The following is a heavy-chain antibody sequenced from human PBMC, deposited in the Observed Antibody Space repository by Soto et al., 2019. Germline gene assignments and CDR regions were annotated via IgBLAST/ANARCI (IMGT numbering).Heavy chain of an antibody. CDR1: GFTFSSYS. V-gene: IGHV3-48*02. CDR3: ASLLGGYSYGPRYYYYGMDV. Sequence: EVQLVESGGGLVQPGGSLRLSCAASGFTFSSYSMNWVRQAPGKGLEWVSYISSSSSTIYYADSVKGRFTISRDNAKNSLYLQMNSLRDEDTAVYYLASLLGGYSYGPRYYYYGMDVWGQGTTVTVSS. J-gene: IGHJ6*02. CDR2: ISSSSSTI. D-gene: IGHD5-18*01.